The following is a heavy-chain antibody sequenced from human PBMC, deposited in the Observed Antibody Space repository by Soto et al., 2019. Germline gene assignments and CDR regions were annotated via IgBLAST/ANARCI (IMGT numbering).Heavy chain of an antibody. CDR3: ARRGPRVYYDNSDYYYYGMDV. Sequence: GASVKVSCKASGYTFTGYYMHWVRQAPGQGLGWMGWINPNSGGTNYAQKFQGWVTMTRDTSISTAYLQWSSLKASDTAMYYCARRGPRVYYDNSDYYYYGMDVWGQGTTVTVSS. CDR1: GYTFTGYY. J-gene: IGHJ6*02. CDR2: INPNSGGT. D-gene: IGHD3-22*01. V-gene: IGHV1-2*04.